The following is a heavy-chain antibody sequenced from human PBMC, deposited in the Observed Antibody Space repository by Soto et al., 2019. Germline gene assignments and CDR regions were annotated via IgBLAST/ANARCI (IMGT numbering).Heavy chain of an antibody. D-gene: IGHD5-18*01. J-gene: IGHJ4*02. CDR1: GYTLTELS. Sequence: ASVEVSCKVSGYTLTELSIHWVRRAPGKGLEWMGGFDPEDGETIYAQKFQGRVTMTEDTSTDTAYMELSSLRSEDTAVYYCATGRIQLSSPFGYWGQGTLVTVSS. CDR3: ATGRIQLSSPFGY. CDR2: FDPEDGET. V-gene: IGHV1-24*01.